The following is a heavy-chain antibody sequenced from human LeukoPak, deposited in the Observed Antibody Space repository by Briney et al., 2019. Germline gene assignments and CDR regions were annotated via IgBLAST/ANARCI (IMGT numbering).Heavy chain of an antibody. D-gene: IGHD6-19*01. Sequence: ASVKVSCKASGYDFTSVGITWVRRAPGQGLEWMGWISPYNGNTRYAQKFQGRVAMTTDTSTTTAYMELRGLRSNDTAVYYCARAGPGSGWYFDYWGQGTLVTVSS. CDR3: ARAGPGSGWYFDY. CDR1: GYDFTSVG. V-gene: IGHV1-18*01. J-gene: IGHJ4*02. CDR2: ISPYNGNT.